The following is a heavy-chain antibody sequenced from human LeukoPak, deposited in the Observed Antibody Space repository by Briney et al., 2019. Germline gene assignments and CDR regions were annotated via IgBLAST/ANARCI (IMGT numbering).Heavy chain of an antibody. CDR2: IYRGGNT. V-gene: IGHV3-66*02. CDR3: ARGLGNYPYYYYYYMDV. Sequence: PGGSLRLSCEASGFTVSGNHMNWVRQAPGKGLEWVSVIYRGGNTYYADSVKGRFTISRDNSKNTLFLQVNSPKVEDTALYYCARGLGNYPYYYYYYMDVWGKGTTVTVSS. CDR1: GFTVSGNH. J-gene: IGHJ6*03. D-gene: IGHD1-7*01.